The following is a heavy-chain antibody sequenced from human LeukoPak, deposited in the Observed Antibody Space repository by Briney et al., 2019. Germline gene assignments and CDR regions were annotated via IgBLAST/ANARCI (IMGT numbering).Heavy chain of an antibody. J-gene: IGHJ3*02. CDR2: IYYSGNT. Sequence: SETLSLSCTVSGGSISSYYWNWIRQPPGKGLEWIGCIYYSGNTNYNPSLKSRVTISVDTSRNQFSLKLRSVTAADTAVYYCARTYIPSDAFNIWGQGTLVTASS. CDR1: GGSISSYY. CDR3: ARTYIPSDAFNI. V-gene: IGHV4-59*01. D-gene: IGHD2-21*01.